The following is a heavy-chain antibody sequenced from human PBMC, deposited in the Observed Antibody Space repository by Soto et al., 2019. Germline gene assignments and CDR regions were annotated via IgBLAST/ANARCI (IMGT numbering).Heavy chain of an antibody. J-gene: IGHJ3*01. CDR2: ISYDGSNK. CDR3: AKDLLVKNPGDF. D-gene: IGHD6-13*01. CDR1: GFTFSSYG. Sequence: QVQLVESGGGVVQPGRSLRLSCAASGFTFSSYGMHWVRQAPGKGLEWVAVISYDGSNKYYADSVKGRFTISRDNSKNKLYLQMNSLRAEDPAVYYFAKDLLVKNPGDFWGQGSMVTVSS. V-gene: IGHV3-30*18.